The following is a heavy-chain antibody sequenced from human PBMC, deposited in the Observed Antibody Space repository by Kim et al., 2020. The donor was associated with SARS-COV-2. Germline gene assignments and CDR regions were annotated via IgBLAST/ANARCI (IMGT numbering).Heavy chain of an antibody. V-gene: IGHV5-51*01. Sequence: FSPSFRGQVTIAVDKSINTAYLQWSSLKASDTAMYYCARRRAVAGTPFDSWGQGTLVTVSS. CDR3: ARRRAVAGTPFDS. D-gene: IGHD6-19*01. J-gene: IGHJ4*02.